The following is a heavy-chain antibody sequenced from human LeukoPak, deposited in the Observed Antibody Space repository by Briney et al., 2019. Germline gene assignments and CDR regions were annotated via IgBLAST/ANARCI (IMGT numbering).Heavy chain of an antibody. CDR3: AKDPGLGYGSGSYYKDY. J-gene: IGHJ4*02. D-gene: IGHD3-10*01. CDR2: ISASGGST. Sequence: GGSLRLSCAASGFTFSSYSMNWVRQAPGKGLEWVSAISASGGSTYYADSVKGRFTISRDNSKNTLYLQMNSLRAEDTAVYYCAKDPGLGYGSGSYYKDYWGQGTLVTVSS. V-gene: IGHV3-23*01. CDR1: GFTFSSYS.